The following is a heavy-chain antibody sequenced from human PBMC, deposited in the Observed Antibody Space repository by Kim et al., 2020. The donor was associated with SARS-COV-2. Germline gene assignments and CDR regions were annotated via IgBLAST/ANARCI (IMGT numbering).Heavy chain of an antibody. J-gene: IGHJ6*02. CDR3: ARDPGYGMDV. V-gene: IGHV3-21*01. CDR2: YI. Sequence: YIYYPDAVKGRFTISRDNANNSLYLQMNSRRAEDTAVYYCARDPGYGMDVWGQGTTVTVSS.